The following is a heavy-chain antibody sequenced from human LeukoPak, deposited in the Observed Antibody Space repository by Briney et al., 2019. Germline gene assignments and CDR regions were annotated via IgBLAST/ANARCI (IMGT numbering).Heavy chain of an antibody. CDR2: ISGYNAIT. V-gene: IGHV1-18*01. D-gene: IGHD3-9*01. CDR3: AREGAYIDWPQASVI. J-gene: IGHJ3*02. CDR1: GYTFSSYG. Sequence: ASVNVSSKASGYTFSSYGISWVRQAPGQGLEWMGWISGYNAITETAQKVQGRLTLTTDTSTSTAYMELRTLRSDDTAVYYCAREGAYIDWPQASVIWGQGTMVTVS.